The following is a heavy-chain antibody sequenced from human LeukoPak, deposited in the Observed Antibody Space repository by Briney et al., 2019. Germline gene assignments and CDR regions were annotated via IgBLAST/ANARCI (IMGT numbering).Heavy chain of an antibody. CDR2: IIPIFGTA. V-gene: IGHV1-69*13. CDR1: GGTFSSYA. J-gene: IGHJ5*02. CDR3: AMRYCSGGSRYSSWFDP. D-gene: IGHD2-15*01. Sequence: ASVKVSCKASGGTFSSYAISWVRQAPGQGLEWMGGIIPIFGTANYAQKFQGRVTITADESTSTAYMELSSLRSEDTAVYYCAMRYCSGGSRYSSWFDPWGQGTLVTVSS.